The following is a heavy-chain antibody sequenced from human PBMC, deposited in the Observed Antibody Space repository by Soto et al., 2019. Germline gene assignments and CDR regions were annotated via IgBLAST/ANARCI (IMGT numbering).Heavy chain of an antibody. D-gene: IGHD2-15*01. Sequence: QVQLVQSGAEVKKPGASVKVSCKATGYTFTSYGISWVRQAPGQGLEWMGWISAYNGNTNYAQKLQGRVTMTTDTSTRTAYMELRSMRSDDTAVYYCARSGCSGGSCYSYYFDYWGQGTLVTVSS. V-gene: IGHV1-18*01. CDR2: ISAYNGNT. CDR3: ARSGCSGGSCYSYYFDY. J-gene: IGHJ4*02. CDR1: GYTFTSYG.